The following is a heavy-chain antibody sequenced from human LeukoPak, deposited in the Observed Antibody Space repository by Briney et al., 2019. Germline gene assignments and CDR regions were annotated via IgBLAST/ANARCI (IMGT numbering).Heavy chain of an antibody. D-gene: IGHD3-9*01. CDR3: TRGSYDVLTGYSTLGEY. J-gene: IGHJ4*02. Sequence: SETLSLTCAVYGGSFSGYYWSWVRQPPGKGLEWIGNIYYSGSTYYNPSLKSRLTISLDTSQRQFSLRLSSVTAADTALYYCTRGSYDVLTGYSTLGEYWGQGTLVTVSS. V-gene: IGHV4-34*01. CDR1: GGSFSGYY. CDR2: IYYSGST.